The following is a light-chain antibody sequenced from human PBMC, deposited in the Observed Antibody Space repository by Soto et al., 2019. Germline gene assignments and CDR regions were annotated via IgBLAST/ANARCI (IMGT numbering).Light chain of an antibody. J-gene: IGKJ2*01. V-gene: IGKV3-20*01. CDR2: GAS. CDR1: QSVSSGY. Sequence: EIVLTQSPGTLSLSPGERATLSCRASQSVSSGYLAWYQQKPGQAPRLLIYGASSRATGIPDRFSGSGSGTDFTLTISRLEPEDCAVYYCQQFGSSYTFGQGTKLEIK. CDR3: QQFGSSYT.